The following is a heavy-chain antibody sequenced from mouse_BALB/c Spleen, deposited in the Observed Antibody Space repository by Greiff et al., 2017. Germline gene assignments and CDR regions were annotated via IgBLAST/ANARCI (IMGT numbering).Heavy chain of an antibody. J-gene: IGHJ3*01. Sequence: EVQLQQSGPGLVKPSQSLSLTCTVTGYSITSDYAWNWIRQFPGNKLEWMGYISYSGSTSYNPSLKSRISITRDTSKNQFFLQLNSVTTEDTATYYCASRDGYWGFAYWGQGTLVTVSA. CDR2: ISYSGST. D-gene: IGHD2-3*01. CDR3: ASRDGYWGFAY. CDR1: GYSITSDYA. V-gene: IGHV3-2*02.